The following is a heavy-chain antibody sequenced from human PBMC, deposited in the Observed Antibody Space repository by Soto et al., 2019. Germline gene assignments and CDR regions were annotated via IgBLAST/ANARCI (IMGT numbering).Heavy chain of an antibody. V-gene: IGHV1-69*12. CDR1: GGTFSTYA. CDR2: IIPMFGTA. Sequence: QVQLVQSGAEVKKPESSVKVSCKAPGGTFSTYAISWVRQAPGQGLEWMGGIIPMFGTANYAQRFQDRVTITADESTNTDNLELSSVSSEDTAGYFCERGIQLWLRRINNGYSGWGQGTLVTVSS. D-gene: IGHD5-18*01. CDR3: ERGIQLWLRRINNGYSG. J-gene: IGHJ4*02.